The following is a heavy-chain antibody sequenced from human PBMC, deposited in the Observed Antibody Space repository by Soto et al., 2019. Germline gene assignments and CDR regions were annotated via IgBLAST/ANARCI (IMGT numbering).Heavy chain of an antibody. CDR3: AKGSIEYSASVDN. CDR2: ISARGGSS. CDR1: GFSFSSYA. J-gene: IGHJ4*02. D-gene: IGHD5-12*01. Sequence: DVQLLESGGGLVQPGGSLRLSCAASGFSFSSYAMVWVRRAPGKGLEWVAVISARGGSSYFADSVKGRFTLSRDNSKNVLSLEMNSLRAEDTAIYFCAKGSIEYSASVDNWGQGTLVVVSS. V-gene: IGHV3-23*01.